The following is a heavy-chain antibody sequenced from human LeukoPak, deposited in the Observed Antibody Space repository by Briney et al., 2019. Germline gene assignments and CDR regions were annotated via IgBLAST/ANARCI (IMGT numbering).Heavy chain of an antibody. V-gene: IGHV4-4*07. CDR3: ARVLLANYDILTGPFDS. CDR1: GGAISSYY. D-gene: IGHD3-9*01. Sequence: LETLSLTCTVSGGAISSYYGSWIRQPAGKGLEWIGRIYTSGSTSYNPSLKIRVTMSVDTSKNQFSLKLSSVTAEDTAVYYCARVLLANYDILTGPFDSWGQGTLVTVSS. J-gene: IGHJ4*02. CDR2: IYTSGST.